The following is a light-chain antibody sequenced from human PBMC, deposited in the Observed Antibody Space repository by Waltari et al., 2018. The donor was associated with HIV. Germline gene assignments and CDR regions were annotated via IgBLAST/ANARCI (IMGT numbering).Light chain of an antibody. CDR3: ASLSNSVTLVV. CDR1: NSDIGASDY. CDR2: DVK. Sequence: QSDLSQPASVSGSPGQSVTISCNGTNSDIGASDYVSWYQKFPDRAPSLLIYDVKKRPSGISSRFSGSKAANTASLTISGLQPEDEADFYCASLSNSVTLVVFGGGTHLTVL. V-gene: IGLV2-14*01. J-gene: IGLJ2*01.